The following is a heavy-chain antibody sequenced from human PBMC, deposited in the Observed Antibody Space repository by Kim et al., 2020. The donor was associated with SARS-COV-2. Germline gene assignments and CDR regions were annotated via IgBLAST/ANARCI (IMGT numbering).Heavy chain of an antibody. CDR1: GFTFSSYA. V-gene: IGHV3-33*06. Sequence: GGSLRLSCAASGFTFSSYAMHWVRQAPGKGLEWVAVIWYDGSNKYYADSVKGRFTISRDNSKNTLYLQMNSLRAEDTAVYYCAKPASIVVATRYDFDYWGQGTLVTVSS. CDR3: AKPASIVVATRYDFDY. D-gene: IGHD5-12*01. CDR2: IWYDGSNK. J-gene: IGHJ4*02.